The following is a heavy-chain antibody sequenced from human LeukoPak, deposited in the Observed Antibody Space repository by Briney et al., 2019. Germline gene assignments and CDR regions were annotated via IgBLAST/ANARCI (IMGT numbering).Heavy chain of an antibody. CDR3: ARVDDPYIDY. V-gene: IGHV4-39*01. D-gene: IGHD5-12*01. Sequence: SETLSLTXTVSGGSISSSSYYWGWIRQPPGKGLEWIGSIYYSGSTYYNPSLKSRVTISVDTSKNQFSLKLSSVTAADTAVYYCARVDDPYIDYWGQGTLVTVSS. J-gene: IGHJ4*02. CDR1: GGSISSSSYY. CDR2: IYYSGST.